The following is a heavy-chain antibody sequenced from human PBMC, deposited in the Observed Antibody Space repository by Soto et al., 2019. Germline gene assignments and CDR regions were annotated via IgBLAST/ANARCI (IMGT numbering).Heavy chain of an antibody. D-gene: IGHD3-10*01. CDR2: ISWDGGST. CDR3: AKEGVLLWSREGMDV. CDR1: GFTFDDYT. J-gene: IGHJ6*02. V-gene: IGHV3-43*01. Sequence: GGSLRLSCAASGFTFDDYTLHWVRQAPGKGLEWVSLISWDGGSTYYADYVKGRFTISRDNSKNSLYLQMNSLRTEDTALYYCAKEGVLLWSREGMDVWGQGT.